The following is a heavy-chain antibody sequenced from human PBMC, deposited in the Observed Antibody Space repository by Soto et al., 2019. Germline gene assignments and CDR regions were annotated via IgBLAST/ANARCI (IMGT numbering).Heavy chain of an antibody. Sequence: QVQLVQSGAEVKKPGSSVKVSCKASGGTFSSYAISWVRQAPGQGLEWMGGIIPIFGTANDAQKFQGRVTITADKSTSTAYMELISLRSEDTAVYCCARQPARYWYFDLWGRGTLVTVAS. D-gene: IGHD2-2*01. CDR1: GGTFSSYA. CDR2: IIPIFGTA. J-gene: IGHJ2*01. V-gene: IGHV1-69*06. CDR3: ARQPARYWYFDL.